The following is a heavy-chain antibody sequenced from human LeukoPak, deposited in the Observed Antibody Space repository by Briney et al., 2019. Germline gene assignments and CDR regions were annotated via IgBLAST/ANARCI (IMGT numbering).Heavy chain of an antibody. CDR3: AKLRGRAVAGTDWFDP. CDR2: ISGSSSST. V-gene: IGHV3-23*01. Sequence: GGSLRLSCAASGFTFSSYAMSWVRQAPGKGLEWVSAISGSSSSTYYAGSVKGRFTISRDNSKNTLYLQMNSLRAEDTAVYYCAKLRGRAVAGTDWFDPWGQGTLVTVSS. CDR1: GFTFSSYA. J-gene: IGHJ5*02. D-gene: IGHD6-19*01.